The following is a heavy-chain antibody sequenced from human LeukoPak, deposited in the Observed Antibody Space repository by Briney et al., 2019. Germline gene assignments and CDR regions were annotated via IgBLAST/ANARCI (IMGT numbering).Heavy chain of an antibody. Sequence: PGRSLRLSCTTSGFTFGDYAMSWVRQAPGKGLEWVGFIRSKTYGGTTQYAASVKGRFTISRDDSKGIAYLQMNSLKTEDTAVYFCARGKSAWDYWGQGTLVTVSS. CDR3: ARGKSAWDY. V-gene: IGHV3-49*04. J-gene: IGHJ4*02. CDR1: GFTFGDYA. D-gene: IGHD3-3*01. CDR2: IRSKTYGGTT.